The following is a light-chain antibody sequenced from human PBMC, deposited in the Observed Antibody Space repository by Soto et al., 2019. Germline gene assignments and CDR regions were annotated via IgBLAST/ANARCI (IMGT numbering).Light chain of an antibody. V-gene: IGLV2-14*03. CDR3: SSYTSSSTRV. J-gene: IGLJ2*01. CDR2: DVS. Sequence: QSALTQPASVSGSPGQSITISCTGTSSDVGGYNYVSWYQQHPGKAPKLMIYDVSNRPSGVSNRFSSSKSGNTASLTISGLQAEDEVDYYCSSYTSSSTRVFGGGTKLTVL. CDR1: SSDVGGYNY.